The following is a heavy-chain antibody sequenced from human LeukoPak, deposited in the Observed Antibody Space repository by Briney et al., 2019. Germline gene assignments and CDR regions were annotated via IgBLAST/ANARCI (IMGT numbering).Heavy chain of an antibody. CDR1: GGTFISYA. V-gene: IGHV1-69*13. J-gene: IGHJ5*02. CDR2: IIPIFGTA. CDR3: ASERSANWFDP. Sequence: ASVKVSCKASGGTFISYAISWGRAAPGQGLEWMGGIIPIFGTANYAQKFQGRVTITADESTSTAYMELSSLRSEDTAVYYCASERSANWFDPWGQGTLVTVSS.